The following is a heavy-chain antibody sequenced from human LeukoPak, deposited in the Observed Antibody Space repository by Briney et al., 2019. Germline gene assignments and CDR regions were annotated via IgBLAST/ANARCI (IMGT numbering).Heavy chain of an antibody. D-gene: IGHD3-9*01. Sequence: GSLRLSCAASGFTFSSYSMNWVRQASGEGLEWVSSISSSSSYIYYADSVKGRFTISRDNAKNSLYLQMNSLRAEDTAVYYCAKCILTGYYKGYMDVWGKGTTVTISS. CDR2: ISSSSSYI. J-gene: IGHJ6*03. CDR1: GFTFSSYS. V-gene: IGHV3-21*04. CDR3: AKCILTGYYKGYMDV.